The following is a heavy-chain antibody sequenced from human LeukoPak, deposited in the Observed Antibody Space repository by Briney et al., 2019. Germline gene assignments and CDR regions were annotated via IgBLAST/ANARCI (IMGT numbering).Heavy chain of an antibody. Sequence: GASLRLSCAASGFTFSSYAMSWVRQAPGKGLEWVSAISGSGGSTYYADSVKGRFTISRDSSKNTLYLQMNSLRAEDTAVYYCAKGQTYSSSSVDYWGQGTLVTVSS. J-gene: IGHJ4*02. CDR1: GFTFSSYA. CDR3: AKGQTYSSSSVDY. D-gene: IGHD6-6*01. V-gene: IGHV3-23*01. CDR2: ISGSGGST.